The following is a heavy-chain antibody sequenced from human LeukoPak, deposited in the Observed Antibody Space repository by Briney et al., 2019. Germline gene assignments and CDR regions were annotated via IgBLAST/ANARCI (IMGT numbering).Heavy chain of an antibody. CDR3: ASEVVRIPK. Sequence: ASVKVSCKASGYTFTSYYMHWVRQAPGQGLEWMGWISTYNGNTNYAQKFQGRVTMTTDTSTSTAYMELRSLRSDDTALYYCASEVVRIPKWGQGTLVTVSS. V-gene: IGHV1-18*04. D-gene: IGHD3-10*01. CDR2: ISTYNGNT. CDR1: GYTFTSYY. J-gene: IGHJ4*02.